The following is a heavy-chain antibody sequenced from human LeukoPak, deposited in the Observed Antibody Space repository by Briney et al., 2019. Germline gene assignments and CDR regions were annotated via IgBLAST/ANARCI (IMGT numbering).Heavy chain of an antibody. CDR2: IYPGDSDT. CDR1: GYSSTSYW. V-gene: IGHV5-51*01. CDR3: ARRGEAMDPFDY. J-gene: IGHJ4*02. Sequence: GESLKISCKDSGYSSTSYWIGWVRQMPGKGLEWMGIIYPGDSDTRYSPSFQGQVTISADKSINTAYLRWSSLKASNTAIYYCARRGEAMDPFDYWGQGTLVTVSS. D-gene: IGHD5-18*01.